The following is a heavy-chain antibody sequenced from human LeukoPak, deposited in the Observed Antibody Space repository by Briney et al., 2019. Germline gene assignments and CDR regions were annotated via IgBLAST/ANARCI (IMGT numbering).Heavy chain of an antibody. Sequence: ASVKVSCKVSGYTLTELSMHWVRQAPGKGLEWMGGFDPEDGETIYAQKFQGRVTMTRNTSISTAYMELSSLRSEDTAVYYCTRGLAAGYFDYWGQGTLVTVSS. CDR2: FDPEDGET. CDR3: TRGLAAGYFDY. V-gene: IGHV1-24*01. D-gene: IGHD6-13*01. J-gene: IGHJ4*02. CDR1: GYTLTELS.